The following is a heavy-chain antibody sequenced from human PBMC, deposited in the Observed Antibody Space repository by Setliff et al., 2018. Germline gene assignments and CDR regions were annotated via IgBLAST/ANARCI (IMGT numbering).Heavy chain of an antibody. CDR3: ASCRYQVPYDY. CDR2: LXDXGXP. J-gene: IGHJ4*02. D-gene: IGHD2-2*01. V-gene: IGHV4-39*01. Sequence: SETLSLTCTVPGGSISSISYYWGWIRQPPGKGLEWIGTLXDXGXPYYXXSLKSRVTISVDTSKNQFSLKLSSVTAADTAVYYCASCRYQVPYDYWGQGTLVTVSS. CDR1: GGSISSISYY.